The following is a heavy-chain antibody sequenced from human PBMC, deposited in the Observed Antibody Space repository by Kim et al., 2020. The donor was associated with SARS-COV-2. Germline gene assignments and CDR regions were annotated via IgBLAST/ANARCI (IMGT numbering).Heavy chain of an antibody. J-gene: IGHJ2*01. CDR2: IYSGGST. V-gene: IGHV3-66*01. CDR3: AREPEPGIGAGGRSWYFDL. CDR1: GFTVSRNY. Sequence: GGSLRLSCAASGFTVSRNYMSWVRQAPGKGLEWVSLIYSGGSTYYADSVKGRFTISRDNSKNTLYLQMNSLRAEDTAVYYCAREPEPGIGAGGRSWYFDLWGRGTLVTVSS. D-gene: IGHD6-13*01.